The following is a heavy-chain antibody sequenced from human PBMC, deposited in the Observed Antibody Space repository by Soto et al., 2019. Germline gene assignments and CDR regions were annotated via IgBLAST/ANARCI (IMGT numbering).Heavy chain of an antibody. J-gene: IGHJ4*02. CDR3: AREGGITMIVVVIYFDY. Sequence: QVQLVESGGGVVQPGRSLRLSCVASGFTFSSYAMHWVRQAPGKGLEWVAVISYDGSNKYYADSVKGRFTISRDNSKNTLYLQMNSLRAEDTAVYYCAREGGITMIVVVIYFDYWGQGTLVTVSS. D-gene: IGHD3-22*01. CDR1: GFTFSSYA. V-gene: IGHV3-30-3*01. CDR2: ISYDGSNK.